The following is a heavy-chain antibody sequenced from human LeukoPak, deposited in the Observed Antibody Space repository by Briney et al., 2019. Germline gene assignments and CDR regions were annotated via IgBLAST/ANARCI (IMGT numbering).Heavy chain of an antibody. D-gene: IGHD3-22*01. J-gene: IGHJ4*02. Sequence: GGSLRLSCAASGFTVSSNYMSWVRQAPGKGLEWVSVIYSGGSTYYAYSVKGRFTISRDNSKNTLYLQMNSLRAEDTAVYYCARGGYGYYDSSGSFDYWGQGTLVTVSS. CDR3: ARGGYGYYDSSGSFDY. CDR1: GFTVSSNY. V-gene: IGHV3-53*01. CDR2: IYSGGST.